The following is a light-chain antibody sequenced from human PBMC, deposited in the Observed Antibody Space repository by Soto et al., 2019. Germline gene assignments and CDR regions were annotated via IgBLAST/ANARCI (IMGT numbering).Light chain of an antibody. Sequence: QSALTQPASVSGSPGQSITISCTGTSSDVGGYNYVSWYQQHPGKAPKLMIYEGSNRPSGVSNRFSGSKSGNTASLTISGLQSEDEADYYCSLYTSRSTLVFGTGTKVTVL. CDR2: EGS. V-gene: IGLV2-14*01. CDR1: SSDVGGYNY. J-gene: IGLJ1*01. CDR3: SLYTSRSTLV.